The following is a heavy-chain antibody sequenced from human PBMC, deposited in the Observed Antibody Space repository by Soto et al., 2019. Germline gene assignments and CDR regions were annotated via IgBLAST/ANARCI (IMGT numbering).Heavy chain of an antibody. J-gene: IGHJ4*02. CDR1: GGSFSGYY. CDR3: ARAYYYHSSGYYYFDY. Sequence: PSETLSLTCAVYGGSFSGYYWSWIRQPPGKGLEWIGEINHSGSTNYNPSLKSRVTISGDKSKSQFSLKLSSVTAADTAVYYSARAYYYHSSGYYYFDYCGQGTLVTVSS. CDR2: INHSGST. V-gene: IGHV4-34*01. D-gene: IGHD3-22*01.